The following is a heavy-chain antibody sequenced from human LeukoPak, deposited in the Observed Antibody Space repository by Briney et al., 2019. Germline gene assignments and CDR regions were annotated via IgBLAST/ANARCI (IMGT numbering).Heavy chain of an antibody. CDR3: ARVKAGYYYYMDV. CDR1: GFTFSSSY. V-gene: IGHV3-53*01. J-gene: IGHJ6*03. Sequence: GGSLRLAWAASGFTFSSSYMSWVRQAPGKGLEWGAVIYSGGRTYYSDSVMGGFTISRDNSKNTLYLQMNSLRAEDTAVYYCARVKAGYYYYMDVWGKGTTVTVSS. CDR2: IYSGGRT. D-gene: IGHD3-10*01.